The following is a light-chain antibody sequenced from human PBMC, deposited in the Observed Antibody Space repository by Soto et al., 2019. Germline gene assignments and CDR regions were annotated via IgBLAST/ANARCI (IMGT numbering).Light chain of an antibody. J-gene: IGKJ5*01. V-gene: IGKV3-15*01. CDR2: GAS. CDR1: QSVASS. CDR3: QQYHYWTIT. Sequence: ERVMTQSPATLSASPGERVTLSCRASQSVASSVAWYQQKPGQDPRLILYGASTRATGFPARFSGSGSGTEFNLTISRLQSEDFAVYLCQQYHYWTITFGQGTRLEIK.